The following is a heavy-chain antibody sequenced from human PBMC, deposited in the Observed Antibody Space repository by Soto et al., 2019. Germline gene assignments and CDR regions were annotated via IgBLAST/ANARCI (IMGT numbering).Heavy chain of an antibody. CDR3: ARREAGYSMRPDYYYYYMDV. D-gene: IGHD3-9*01. Sequence: SETLSLTCTVSGGSISSSSYYWGWIRQPPGKGLEWIGSIYYSGSTYYNPSLKSRVTISVDTSKNQFSLKLSSVTAADTAVYYCARREAGYSMRPDYYYYYMDVWGKGTTVTVSS. V-gene: IGHV4-39*01. CDR1: GGSISSSSYY. CDR2: IYYSGST. J-gene: IGHJ6*03.